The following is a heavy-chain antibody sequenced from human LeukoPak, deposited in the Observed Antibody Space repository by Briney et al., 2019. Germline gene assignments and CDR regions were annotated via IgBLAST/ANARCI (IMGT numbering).Heavy chain of an antibody. CDR1: GDSISTYY. V-gene: IGHV4-59*01. J-gene: IGHJ5*02. D-gene: IGHD6-13*01. CDR3: AREAAAGTSWFDP. CDR2: IYYRVTS. Sequence: SETLSLTCTVSGDSISTYYWSWIRQPPGKGLEWIGYIYYRVTSDYNPSLKSRVTITTDTSTSTAYMELRSLRSDDTAVYYCAREAAAGTSWFDPWGQGTLVTVSS.